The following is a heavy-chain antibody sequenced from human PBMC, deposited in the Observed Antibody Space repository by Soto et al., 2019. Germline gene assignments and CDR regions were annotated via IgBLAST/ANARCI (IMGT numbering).Heavy chain of an antibody. CDR2: IYYSGST. J-gene: IGHJ4*02. CDR3: ARSRARANFDY. Sequence: KTSETLSLTCTVSGGSISSYYWSWIRQPPGKGLEWIGYIYYSGSTNYNPSLKSRVTISVDTSKNQFSLKLSSVTAADTAVYYCARSRARANFDYWGQGTLVTVSS. V-gene: IGHV4-59*01. CDR1: GGSISSYY.